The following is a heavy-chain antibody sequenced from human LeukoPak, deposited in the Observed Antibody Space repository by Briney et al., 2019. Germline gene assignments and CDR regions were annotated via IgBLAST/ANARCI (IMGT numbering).Heavy chain of an antibody. V-gene: IGHV3-13*01. J-gene: IGHJ4*02. CDR1: GFTFSSYD. D-gene: IGHD3-22*01. CDR2: IGTAGDT. CDR3: ARRAPVVTLYYFDY. Sequence: PWGSLRLSCAASGFTFSSYDMHWVRQATGKGLEWVSAIGTAGDTYYPGSVKGRFTISRENAKNSLYLQMNSLRAGDTAVYYCARRAPVVTLYYFDYWGQGTLVTVSS.